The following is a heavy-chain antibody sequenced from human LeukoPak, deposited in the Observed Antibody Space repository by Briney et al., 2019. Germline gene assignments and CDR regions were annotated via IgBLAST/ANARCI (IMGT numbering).Heavy chain of an antibody. CDR3: ARVSGSYMYYFDY. CDR1: GGSISSYY. V-gene: IGHV4-59*08. CDR2: IYYSGST. J-gene: IGHJ4*02. Sequence: SETLSLTCTVSGGSISSYYWSLIRQPPGKGLEWIGYIYYSGSTNYNPSLKSRVTISVDTSKNQFSLKLSSVTAADTAVYYCARVSGSYMYYFDYWGQGTLVTVSS. D-gene: IGHD1-26*01.